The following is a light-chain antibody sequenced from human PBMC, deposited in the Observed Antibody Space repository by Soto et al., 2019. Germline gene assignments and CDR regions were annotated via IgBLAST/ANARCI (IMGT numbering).Light chain of an antibody. Sequence: DIVMTQSPDSLGVSLADRVTINCKSSQTYLYSSNNKHCLVLYQPKPGQPPTEHIYWAANRESGVPDRFSGSGSWTDFTLTISRLHAEDVAVYYCKKCYSSPYTFGQGTKLEIK. CDR1: QTYLYSSNNKHC. V-gene: IGKV4-1*01. J-gene: IGKJ2*01. CDR3: KKCYSSPYT. CDR2: WAA.